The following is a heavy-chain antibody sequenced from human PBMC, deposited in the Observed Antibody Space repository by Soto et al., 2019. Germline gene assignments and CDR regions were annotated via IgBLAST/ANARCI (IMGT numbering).Heavy chain of an antibody. CDR3: TWSSSGWYDFDY. CDR2: ISHDENNR. Sequence: GGSLRLSCAASGFSFSHFALHWVRQVPGKGLEWVAVISHDENNRFYADSVKGRFTISRDNSKNTVHLQMNSLTVEDTAVYYCTWSSSGWYDFDYWGQGTLVTVSS. V-gene: IGHV3-30-3*01. J-gene: IGHJ4*02. CDR1: GFSFSHFA. D-gene: IGHD6-19*01.